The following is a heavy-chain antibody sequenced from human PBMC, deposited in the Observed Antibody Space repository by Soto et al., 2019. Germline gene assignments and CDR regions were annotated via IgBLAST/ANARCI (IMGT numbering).Heavy chain of an antibody. CDR1: GGAFGRYS. CDR2: VIPVFNTS. CDR3: ARGDEMTAVTIFEY. D-gene: IGHD4-17*01. J-gene: IGHJ4*02. V-gene: IGHV1-69*13. Sequence: ASVKVSCKASGGAFGRYSVSWVRQAPGQGLEWIGGVIPVFNTSNYSLKFQGRVAIFADLSTSTVFMELRSLRSEDTALYYCARGDEMTAVTIFEYWGQGTLVTVSS.